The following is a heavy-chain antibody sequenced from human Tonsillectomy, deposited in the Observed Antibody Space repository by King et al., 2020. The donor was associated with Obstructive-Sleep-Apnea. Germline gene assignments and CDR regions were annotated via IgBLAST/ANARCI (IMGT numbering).Heavy chain of an antibody. D-gene: IGHD1-26*01. CDR2: IYYSGST. Sequence: MQLQESGPGLVKPSETLSLTCTVSGGSISSSSYYWGWIRQPPGKGLEWIGSIYYSGSTYYNPSLKSRVTISVDTSKNQFSLKLSSVTAADTAVYYCAGRYSGSYFLNYWGQGTLVTVSS. CDR1: GGSISSSSYY. CDR3: AGRYSGSYFLNY. V-gene: IGHV4-39*07. J-gene: IGHJ4*02.